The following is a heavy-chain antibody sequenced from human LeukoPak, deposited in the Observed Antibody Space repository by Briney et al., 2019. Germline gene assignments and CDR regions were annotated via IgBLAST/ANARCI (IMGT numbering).Heavy chain of an antibody. CDR2: INHSGST. CDR3: ARGGRDYGDYPLFQH. CDR1: GGSFSGYY. Sequence: SETLSLTCAVYGGSFSGYYWSWIRQPPGKGLEWIGEINHSGSTNYNPSLKSRVTISVDTSKNQFSRKLSSVTAADTAVYYCARGGRDYGDYPLFQHWGQGTLVTVSS. V-gene: IGHV4-34*01. J-gene: IGHJ1*01. D-gene: IGHD4-17*01.